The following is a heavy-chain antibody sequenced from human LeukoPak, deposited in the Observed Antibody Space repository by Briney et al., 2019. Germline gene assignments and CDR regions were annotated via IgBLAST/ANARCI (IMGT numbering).Heavy chain of an antibody. J-gene: IGHJ4*02. V-gene: IGHV4-34*01. CDR2: IDNNGIT. CDR1: GDSFSGNF. D-gene: IGHD1-26*01. Sequence: SETLSLTCAVSGDSFSGNFWTWIRQSPGKGLEWIGEIDNNGITNYNPSLKSRVTMSVDTTRKRFSLRLTSESAAHTGVYYCARGGGGAKPFYFDYWGQGSLVTVSS. CDR3: ARGGGGAKPFYFDY.